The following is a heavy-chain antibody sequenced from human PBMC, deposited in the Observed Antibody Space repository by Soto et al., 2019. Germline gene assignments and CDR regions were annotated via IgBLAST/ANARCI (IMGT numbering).Heavy chain of an antibody. CDR3: ASHGFWNASWYFDL. CDR1: GVSISSDKW. V-gene: IGHV4-4*02. Sequence: QAQLQESGPGQVKPSGTLSLTCVVSGVSISSDKWWGWVRQTPGKGLEWIGEIYHSGTTNYNPSLKSRVTISVDKSKNQFSLKLSSVTAADTAVYYCASHGFWNASWYFDLWGRGTLVTVSS. D-gene: IGHD3-3*01. CDR2: IYHSGTT. J-gene: IGHJ2*01.